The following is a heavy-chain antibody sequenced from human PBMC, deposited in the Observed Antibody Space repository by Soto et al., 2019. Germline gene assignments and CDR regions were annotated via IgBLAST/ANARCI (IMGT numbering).Heavy chain of an antibody. CDR3: ASGRCGGSWYFDL. Sequence: EVQLVESGGGLVQPGGSLRLSCAASGFTFSSYWMSWVRQAPGQGLEWVANIKQDGSEKYYVDFVKGRFTISRDNAKYSLYLQMNSLIAEDTAVYYCASGRCGGSWYFDLWGRGTLVTVSS. V-gene: IGHV3-7*01. CDR2: IKQDGSEK. D-gene: IGHD2-15*01. J-gene: IGHJ2*01. CDR1: GFTFSSYW.